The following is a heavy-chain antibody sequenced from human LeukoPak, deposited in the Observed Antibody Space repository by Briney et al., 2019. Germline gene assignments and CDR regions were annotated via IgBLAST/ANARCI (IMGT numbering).Heavy chain of an antibody. CDR2: IYSSGST. V-gene: IGHV4-4*07. Sequence: AETLSLTCTVSGCSISSYSWSWVRQPAGKGLEWVWRIYSSGSTNYNPSLKSRVTMSVDTSKNQFSLKLSSVTAADTAVYYCARGWVTMVRGVMNYYYGMDVWGQGTTVTVSS. CDR1: GCSISSYS. CDR3: ARGWVTMVRGVMNYYYGMDV. D-gene: IGHD3-10*01. J-gene: IGHJ6*02.